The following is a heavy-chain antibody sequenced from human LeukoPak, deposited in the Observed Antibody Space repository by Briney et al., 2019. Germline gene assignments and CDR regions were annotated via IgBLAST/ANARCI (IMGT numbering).Heavy chain of an antibody. CDR3: ARDPQNWDAFDI. CDR1: GGXISSGGYY. J-gene: IGHJ3*02. V-gene: IGHV4-31*03. CDR2: IYYSGNT. D-gene: IGHD2/OR15-2a*01. Sequence: SETLSLTCTVSGGXISSGGYYWSWIRQHPGKGLGWIGYIYYSGNTNYNPSLKSRVTISVDTSKNQFPLKLSSVTAADTAVYYCARDPQNWDAFDIWGQGTMVTVSS.